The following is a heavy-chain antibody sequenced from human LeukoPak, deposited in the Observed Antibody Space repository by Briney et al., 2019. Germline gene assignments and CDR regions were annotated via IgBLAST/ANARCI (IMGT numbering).Heavy chain of an antibody. J-gene: IGHJ4*02. Sequence: GSLRLSCVASGFTFRSGWMSWVRRAPGKGPEWVASIKQDGGEIYYVESVRGRFTISRDNARNSLYLQMNSLRVEDTAVYYCAREWNWGQGSLVTVSS. CDR2: IKQDGGEI. CDR3: AREWN. CDR1: GFTFRSGW. V-gene: IGHV3-7*01.